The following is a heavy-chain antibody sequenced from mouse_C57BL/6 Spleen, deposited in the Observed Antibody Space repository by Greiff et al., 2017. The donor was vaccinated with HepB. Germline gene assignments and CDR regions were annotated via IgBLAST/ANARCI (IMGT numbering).Heavy chain of an antibody. CDR3: ARATTVVAKGPAWFAY. CDR1: GYTFTDYY. D-gene: IGHD1-1*01. V-gene: IGHV1-26*01. J-gene: IGHJ3*01. CDR2: INPNNGGT. Sequence: VQLQQSGPELVKPGASVKISCKASGYTFTDYYMNWVKQSHGKSLEWIGDINPNNGGTSYNQKFKGKATLTVDKSSSTAYMELRSLTSADSAVYYCARATTVVAKGPAWFAYWGQGTLVTVSA.